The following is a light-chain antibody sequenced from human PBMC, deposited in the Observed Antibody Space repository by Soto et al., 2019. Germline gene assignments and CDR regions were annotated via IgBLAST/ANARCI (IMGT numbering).Light chain of an antibody. V-gene: IGKV3-20*01. CDR1: QSVSSRY. CDR2: GAS. J-gene: IGKJ1*01. Sequence: EMELAESPVTLDLAPGGIATLSCRSSQSVSSRYLAWYSQKPGQAHRLLVYGASSRATGIPDRFSGSGSGTDFTLTISRLEPEDFAVYYCQQYGSSPTWTFGQGTKV. CDR3: QQYGSSPTWT.